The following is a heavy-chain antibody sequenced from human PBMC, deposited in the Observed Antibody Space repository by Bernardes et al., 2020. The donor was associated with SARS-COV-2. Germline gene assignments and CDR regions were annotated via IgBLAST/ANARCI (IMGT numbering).Heavy chain of an antibody. J-gene: IGHJ6*02. CDR2: IKRDGSET. CDR1: GFDFSDYW. Sequence: GGSLRLSCAGSGFDFSDYWMTWVRQAPGKGLEWVANIKRDGSETYYVDSVKGRFTISRDNAKNLVFLQMNSLRAEDTAVFYCARSAGMDVWGQGTMVTVFS. V-gene: IGHV3-7*03. CDR3: ARSAGMDV.